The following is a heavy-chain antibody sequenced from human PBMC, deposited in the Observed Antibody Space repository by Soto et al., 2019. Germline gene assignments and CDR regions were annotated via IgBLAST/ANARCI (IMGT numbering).Heavy chain of an antibody. Sequence: EASVKVSCKASGYTFTSYDINWVRQATGQGLEWMGWMNPNSGNTGYAQKFQGRVTMTRNTSTSTAYMELRSLRSDDTAVYYCARVACSSTSCHLAWFDPWGQGTLVTVSS. J-gene: IGHJ5*02. D-gene: IGHD2-2*01. CDR1: GYTFTSYD. CDR2: MNPNSGNT. CDR3: ARVACSSTSCHLAWFDP. V-gene: IGHV1-8*01.